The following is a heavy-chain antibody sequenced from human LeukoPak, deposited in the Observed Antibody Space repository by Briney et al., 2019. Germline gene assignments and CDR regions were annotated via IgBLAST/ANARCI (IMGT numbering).Heavy chain of an antibody. CDR3: ARGSGYCSGGSCFYPMFDP. J-gene: IGHJ5*02. Sequence: GGSLRLSCAASGFTFSSYAMHWVRQAPGKGLEWVAVISYDGSNKYYADSVKGRFTISRDNSKNTLYLQMNSLRAEDTAVYYCARGSGYCSGGSCFYPMFDPWGQGTLVTVSS. V-gene: IGHV3-30-3*01. D-gene: IGHD2-15*01. CDR2: ISYDGSNK. CDR1: GFTFSSYA.